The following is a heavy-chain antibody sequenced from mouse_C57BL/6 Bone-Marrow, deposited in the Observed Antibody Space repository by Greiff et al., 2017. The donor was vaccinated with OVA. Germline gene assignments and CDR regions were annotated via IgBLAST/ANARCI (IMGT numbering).Heavy chain of an antibody. CDR2: ISYDGSN. D-gene: IGHD2-3*01. J-gene: IGHJ2*01. Sequence: EVQLQESGPGLVKPSQSLSLTCSVTGYSITSGYYWNWIRQFPGNKLEWMGYISYDGSNNYNPSLKNRISITRDTSKNQFFLKLNSVTTEDTATYYCARGHDGYYDYFDYWGQGTTLTVSS. CDR1: GYSITSGYY. CDR3: ARGHDGYYDYFDY. V-gene: IGHV3-6*01.